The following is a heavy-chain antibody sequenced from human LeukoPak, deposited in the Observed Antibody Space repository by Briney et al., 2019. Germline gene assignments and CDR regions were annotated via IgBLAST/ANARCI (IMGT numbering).Heavy chain of an antibody. CDR2: INHNGNVN. D-gene: IGHD3-22*01. CDR3: ARGHYDSSGYWIAEYFQH. CDR1: GFTFSSYW. Sequence: GGSLRLSCAASGFTFSSYWMNWARQAPGKGLEWVASINHNGNVNYYADSVKGRFTISRDNSKNTLYLQMNSLRAEDTAVYYCARGHYDSSGYWIAEYFQHWGQGTLVTVSS. J-gene: IGHJ1*01. V-gene: IGHV3-7*01.